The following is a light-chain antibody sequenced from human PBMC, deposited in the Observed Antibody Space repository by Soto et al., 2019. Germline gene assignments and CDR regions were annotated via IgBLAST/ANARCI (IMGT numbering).Light chain of an antibody. CDR1: SSDGGGYNY. J-gene: IGLJ1*01. Sequence: QSALTQTRSVSGSPGQSVTISCTGTSSDGGGYNYVSWYQQHPGKAPKLMLYDVSKRPSGVPDRFSGSKSGNTASLTISGLQAEDEADYYCCSYAGSYPLYVFGTGTKVTVL. CDR3: CSYAGSYPLYV. V-gene: IGLV2-11*01. CDR2: DVS.